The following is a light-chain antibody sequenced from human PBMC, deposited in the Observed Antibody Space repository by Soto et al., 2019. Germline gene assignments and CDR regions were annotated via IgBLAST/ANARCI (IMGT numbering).Light chain of an antibody. CDR3: QQSYSTPHT. CDR2: AAS. Sequence: DIQMTQSPSSLSASVGDRVTITCRASQSISSYLNWYQQKPRKAPKLLIYAASRLQSVVPSRFSGSGSGTDFTLTISSLQPEDFATYYCQQSYSTPHTFGGGTKVEIK. J-gene: IGKJ4*01. CDR1: QSISSY. V-gene: IGKV1-39*01.